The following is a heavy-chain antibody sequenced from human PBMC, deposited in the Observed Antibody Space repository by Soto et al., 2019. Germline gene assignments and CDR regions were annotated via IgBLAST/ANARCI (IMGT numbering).Heavy chain of an antibody. CDR1: GYSFTSYL. J-gene: IGHJ6*02. CDR2: IYPGDSDT. D-gene: IGHD3-3*01. CDR3: SRTVFGVVNYAMDV. V-gene: IGHV5-51*01. Sequence: GESLQISFKGSGYSFTSYLICWVRQMPGKGLEWMGIIYPGDSDTRYSPSFQGQVTISADKSISTAYLQWSSLKASDNAMYYCSRTVFGVVNYAMDVWGQGTTVTVSS.